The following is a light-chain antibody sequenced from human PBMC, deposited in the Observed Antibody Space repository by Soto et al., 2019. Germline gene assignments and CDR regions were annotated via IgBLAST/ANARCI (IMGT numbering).Light chain of an antibody. J-gene: IGKJ3*01. CDR3: QQSGTSPFT. Sequence: ENVLTQSPGTLSLSPGERATLSCRASQSVSSSSLAWFQQKPGQAPRLLIYDASSRAAGIPDRFSGSGSGTRVTLTISRLEPEDFALYYCQQSGTSPFTFGPGTKVDI. V-gene: IGKV3-20*01. CDR1: QSVSSSS. CDR2: DAS.